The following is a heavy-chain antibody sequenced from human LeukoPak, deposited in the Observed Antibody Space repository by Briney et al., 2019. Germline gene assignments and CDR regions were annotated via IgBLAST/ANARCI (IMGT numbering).Heavy chain of an antibody. V-gene: IGHV1-2*02. J-gene: IGHJ4*02. D-gene: IGHD6-13*01. Sequence: ASVKVSCKTSGYTFTNYAMNWVRQAPGQGLEWMGWINPNSGGTNYAQKFQGRVTMTRDTSISTAYMELSRLRSDDTAVYYCARALEGSSWRHFDYWGQGTLVSVSS. CDR2: INPNSGGT. CDR1: GYTFTNYA. CDR3: ARALEGSSWRHFDY.